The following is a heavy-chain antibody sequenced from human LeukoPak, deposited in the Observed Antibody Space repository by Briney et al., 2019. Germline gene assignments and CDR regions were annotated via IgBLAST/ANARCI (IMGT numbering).Heavy chain of an antibody. CDR1: GGTFRSYA. CDR3: ASAYDNTGYYYRFDY. J-gene: IGHJ4*02. Sequence: SVKVSCTASGGTFRSYAFSWLRQAPGQGLEWLGGIMPIFAAANYAQRFQNRVSITTDESTSSIYMELSSLRSEDTAMYYCASAYDNTGYYYRFDYWGRGTLVTVSS. V-gene: IGHV1-69*05. D-gene: IGHD3-22*01. CDR2: IMPIFAAA.